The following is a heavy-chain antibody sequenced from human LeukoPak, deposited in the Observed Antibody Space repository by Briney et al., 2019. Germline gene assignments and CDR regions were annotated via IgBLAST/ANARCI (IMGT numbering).Heavy chain of an antibody. CDR1: GGSISSYY. CDR2: IYTSGST. CDR3: ASTGTYYYYYMDV. J-gene: IGHJ6*03. V-gene: IGHV4-4*09. Sequence: SETLSLTCTVSGGSISSYYWSWIRQPPGKGLEWIGYIYTSGSTNYNPSLKSRVTISVDTSKNQFSLKRSSVTAADTAVYYCASTGTYYYYYMDVWGKGTTVTVSS. D-gene: IGHD1-14*01.